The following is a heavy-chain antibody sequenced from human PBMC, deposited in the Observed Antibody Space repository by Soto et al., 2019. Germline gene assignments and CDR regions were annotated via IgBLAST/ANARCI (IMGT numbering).Heavy chain of an antibody. CDR1: GFTVSSNY. V-gene: IGHV3-53*05. CDR3: ARNTIKWELLIHYYYYGMDV. D-gene: IGHD1-26*01. Sequence: GGSLRLSCAASGFTVSSNYMSWVRQAPGKGLEWVSVIYSGGSTYYADSVKGRFTISRDNSKNTLYLQMNSLRSEDTAVYYCARNTIKWELLIHYYYYGMDVWGQGTTVTVSS. CDR2: IYSGGST. J-gene: IGHJ6*02.